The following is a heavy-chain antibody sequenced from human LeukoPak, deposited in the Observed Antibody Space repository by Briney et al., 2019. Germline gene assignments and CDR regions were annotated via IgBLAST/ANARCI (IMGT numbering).Heavy chain of an antibody. CDR3: ATSGSYRIYFFDY. V-gene: IGHV4-34*01. CDR1: GGSFSGYY. CDR2: IYYSGST. D-gene: IGHD1-26*01. J-gene: IGHJ4*02. Sequence: PSETLSLTCAVYGGSFSGYYWSWIRQPPGKGLEWIGSIYYSGSTYYTPSLKSRVTISVDTSKNQFSLKLSSVTAADSAVYYCATSGSYRIYFFDYWGQGTLVTVSS.